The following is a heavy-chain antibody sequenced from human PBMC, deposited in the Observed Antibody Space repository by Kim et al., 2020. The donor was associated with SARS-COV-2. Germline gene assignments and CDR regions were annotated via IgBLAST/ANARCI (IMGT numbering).Heavy chain of an antibody. V-gene: IGHV3-23*01. J-gene: IGHJ6*02. Sequence: VKGGLHISRYNSKNTLYLQMSNLRAEDTAVYYCAKENLFGEDGMDVWGQGTTVTVSS. D-gene: IGHD3-10*01. CDR3: AKENLFGEDGMDV.